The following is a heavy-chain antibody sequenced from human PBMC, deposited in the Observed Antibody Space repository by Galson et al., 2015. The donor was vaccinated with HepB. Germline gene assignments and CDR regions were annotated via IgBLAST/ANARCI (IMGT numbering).Heavy chain of an antibody. CDR1: GFTFNNYA. D-gene: IGHD4-11*01. Sequence: LRLSCAASGFTFNNYAMHWVRQAPGRGLEWVAVISNDATNQFYGDSVQGRFTISRDNSRNTLYLQMNSLKNGDTAVYYCARGIPRTTDYISKHYYYGMDVWGQGTTVTVSS. CDR2: ISNDATNQ. CDR3: ARGIPRTTDYISKHYYYGMDV. V-gene: IGHV3-30*04. J-gene: IGHJ6*02.